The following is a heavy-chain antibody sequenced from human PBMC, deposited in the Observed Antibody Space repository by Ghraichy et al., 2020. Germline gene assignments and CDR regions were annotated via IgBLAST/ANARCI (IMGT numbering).Heavy chain of an antibody. D-gene: IGHD3-22*01. CDR1: GFTFSNYA. CDR3: ARDYYYDSSGQYYVDY. V-gene: IGHV3-30*15. J-gene: IGHJ4*02. Sequence: GGSLRLSCAASGFTFSNYAFHWVRQAPGKGLEWVALIPYDGITTYYADSVKGRFTVSRDSSKSTLYLQMSSLRAEDTAVYYCARDYYYDSSGQYYVDYWGRGTLVTVSS. CDR2: IPYDGITT.